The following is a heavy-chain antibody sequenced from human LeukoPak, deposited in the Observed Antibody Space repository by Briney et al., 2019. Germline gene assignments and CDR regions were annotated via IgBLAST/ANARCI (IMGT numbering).Heavy chain of an antibody. CDR2: IYYSGST. V-gene: IGHV4-39*01. Sequence: GSLRLSCAASGFTFSSYEMNWIRQPPGKGPEWIGSIYYSGSTYYNPSLKSRVTISVDTSKNQFSLKLSSVTAADTAVYYCARPGALGYGGKQDFDYWGEGTLVTVSS. CDR1: GFTFSSYE. CDR3: ARPGALGYGGKQDFDY. J-gene: IGHJ4*02. D-gene: IGHD4-23*01.